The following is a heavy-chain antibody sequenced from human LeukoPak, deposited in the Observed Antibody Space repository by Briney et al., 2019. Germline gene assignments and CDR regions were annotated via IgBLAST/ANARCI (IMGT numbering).Heavy chain of an antibody. V-gene: IGHV4-39*02. D-gene: IGHD6-13*01. CDR2: IYYSGST. CDR3: ARDEAIAAAGIYWFDP. J-gene: IGHJ5*02. CDR1: GGSISSSSHY. Sequence: SETLSLTCTVSGGSISSSSHYWGWIRQPPGKGLEWIGSIYYSGSTYYNPSLKSRVTISVDTSKNQFSLKLSSVTAADTAVYYCARDEAIAAAGIYWFDPWGQGTLVTVSS.